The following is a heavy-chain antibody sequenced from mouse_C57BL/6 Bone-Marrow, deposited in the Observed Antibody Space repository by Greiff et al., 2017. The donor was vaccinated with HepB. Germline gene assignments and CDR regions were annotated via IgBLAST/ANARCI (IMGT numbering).Heavy chain of an antibody. CDR1: GYTFTDYY. V-gene: IGHV1-19*01. CDR2: INPYNGGT. CDR3: ARDYYGSTLYFDV. Sequence: EVQLVESGPVLVKPGASVKMSCKASGYTFTDYYMNWVKQSHGKSLEWIGVINPYNGGTSYNQKFKGKATLTVDKSSSTAYMELNSLTSEDSAVYYCARDYYGSTLYFDVWGTGTTVTVSS. D-gene: IGHD1-1*01. J-gene: IGHJ1*03.